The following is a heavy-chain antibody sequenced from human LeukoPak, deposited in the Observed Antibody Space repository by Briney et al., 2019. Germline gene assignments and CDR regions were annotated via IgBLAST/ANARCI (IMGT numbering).Heavy chain of an antibody. Sequence: GGSLRLSCAASGFTFSTYWMSWVRQAPGKGLEWVANIKQDGSEKKYVNSVKGRFTISRDNSKNTLYLQMNSLRAEDTAVYYCARWCSGGSCYFHYYGMDVWGQGTTVTVSS. J-gene: IGHJ6*02. CDR2: IKQDGSEK. CDR1: GFTFSTYW. CDR3: ARWCSGGSCYFHYYGMDV. V-gene: IGHV3-7*01. D-gene: IGHD2-15*01.